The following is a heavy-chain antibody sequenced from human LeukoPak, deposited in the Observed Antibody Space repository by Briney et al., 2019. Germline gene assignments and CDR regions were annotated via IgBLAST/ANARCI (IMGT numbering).Heavy chain of an antibody. J-gene: IGHJ4*02. V-gene: IGHV3-7*01. Sequence: GASVKVSRKASGYTFTGYYMHWVRQAPGKGLEWVAYIKKTGSETYYVDSVKGRFTITRDNTRNSLFLQMYSLRAEDTAVYFCAREDGYCSGGNCYSYFDSWGQGTLVTVSS. CDR2: IKKTGSET. CDR3: AREDGYCSGGNCYSYFDS. CDR1: GYTFTGYY. D-gene: IGHD2-15*01.